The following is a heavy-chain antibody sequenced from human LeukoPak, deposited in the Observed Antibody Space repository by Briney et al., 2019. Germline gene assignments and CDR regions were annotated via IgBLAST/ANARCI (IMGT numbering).Heavy chain of an antibody. D-gene: IGHD4-17*01. V-gene: IGHV3-21*01. CDR3: ARVPLAFTVTTALGY. CDR1: GFTFSSYS. J-gene: IGHJ4*02. CDR2: ISSSSSYI. Sequence: PGGSLRLSCAASGFTFSSYSMNWVRQAPGKGLEWVSSISSSSSYIYYAGSVKGRFTISRDNAKNSLYLQMNSLRAEDTAVYYCARVPLAFTVTTALGYWGQGTLVTVSS.